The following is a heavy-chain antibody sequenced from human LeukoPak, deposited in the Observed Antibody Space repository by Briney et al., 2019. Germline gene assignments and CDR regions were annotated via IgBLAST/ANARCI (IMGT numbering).Heavy chain of an antibody. J-gene: IGHJ4*02. CDR3: AKGLASDGWLGHDH. CDR1: GFTFSSYA. D-gene: IGHD5-24*01. CDR2: ISGSGGST. V-gene: IGHV3-23*01. Sequence: PGGSLRLSCAASGFTFSSYAMSWVRQAPEKGLEWVSAISGSGGSTYYADSVKGRFTISRDNSKNTLYLQMNSLRAEDTAVYYCAKGLASDGWLGHDHWGQGTLVTVSS.